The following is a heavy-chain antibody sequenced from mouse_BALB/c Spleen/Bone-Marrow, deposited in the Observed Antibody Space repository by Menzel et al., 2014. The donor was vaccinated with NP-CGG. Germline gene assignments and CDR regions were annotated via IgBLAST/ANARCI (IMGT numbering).Heavy chain of an antibody. Sequence: VKLMESGPELVKPGASVKISCKASGYAFSSSWMNWVKQRPGQGLEWIGRIYPGDGDTNYNGKFKGKATLTADKSSSTAYMQLSSLTSVDSAVYFCARRGGNPSFDYWGQGITLTVSS. CDR2: IYPGDGDT. V-gene: IGHV1-82*01. J-gene: IGHJ2*01. D-gene: IGHD2-1*01. CDR1: GYAFSSSW. CDR3: ARRGGNPSFDY.